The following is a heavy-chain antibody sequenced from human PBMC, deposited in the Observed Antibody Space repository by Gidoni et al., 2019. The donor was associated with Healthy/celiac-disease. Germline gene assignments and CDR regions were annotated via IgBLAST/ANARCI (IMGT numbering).Heavy chain of an antibody. CDR3: ARGGDFWSGYYKIPNFDY. D-gene: IGHD3-3*01. CDR2: MNSDGSST. Sequence: EVPLLESGGGLVQPGGSLRLSCAASGFTFSSYWMHWVRQAPGKGLGWVSRMNSDGSSTSYADSVKGRFTISRDNAKNTLYLQMNSLRAEDTAVYYCARGGDFWSGYYKIPNFDYWGQGTLVTVSS. J-gene: IGHJ4*02. V-gene: IGHV3-74*01. CDR1: GFTFSSYW.